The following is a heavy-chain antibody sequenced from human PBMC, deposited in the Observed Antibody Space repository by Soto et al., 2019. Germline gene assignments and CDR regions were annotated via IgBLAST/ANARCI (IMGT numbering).Heavy chain of an antibody. J-gene: IGHJ4*02. V-gene: IGHV3-48*03. Sequence: EVQLVESGGGLVQPGGSLRLSCAASGFAFSNYEMNWVRQAPGKGLEWVSYISLSGSTIYYAESVKGRFTISRDDAKNSLYLQMNSLRADDTAVYYCARESFSASPNFFDYWGQGTLVTVSS. CDR1: GFAFSNYE. CDR2: ISLSGSTI. CDR3: ARESFSASPNFFDY. D-gene: IGHD3-3*02.